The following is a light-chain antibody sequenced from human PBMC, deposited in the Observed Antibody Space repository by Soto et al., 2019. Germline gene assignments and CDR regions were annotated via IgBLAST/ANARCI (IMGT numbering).Light chain of an antibody. J-gene: IGLJ1*01. CDR3: QSYDSSVTTYV. CDR2: GST. V-gene: IGLV1-40*01. CDR1: RFNIGGGYD. Sequence: QAVVTQPPSVSGAPGQRVTVSCTGSRFNIGGGYDVHWYQQLPGRAPKLLISGSTNRPSGIPDRFSGSKSGTSASLAITGLQAEDEADYYCQSYDSSVTTYVFVRGTKVTVL.